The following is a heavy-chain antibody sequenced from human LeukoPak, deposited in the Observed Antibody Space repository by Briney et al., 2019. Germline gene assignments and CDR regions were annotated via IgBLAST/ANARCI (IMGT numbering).Heavy chain of an antibody. Sequence: GASVKVSCKASGYTFTGYYMHWVRQAPGQGLEWMGWINPNSGGTNYAQKFQGRVTMTRDTPISTAYMELSRLRSDDTAVYYCARDPSIAVADNFDYWGQGTLVTVSS. J-gene: IGHJ4*02. V-gene: IGHV1-2*02. D-gene: IGHD6-19*01. CDR3: ARDPSIAVADNFDY. CDR2: INPNSGGT. CDR1: GYTFTGYY.